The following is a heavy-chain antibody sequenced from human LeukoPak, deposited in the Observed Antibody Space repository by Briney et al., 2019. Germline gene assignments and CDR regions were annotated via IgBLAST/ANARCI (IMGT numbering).Heavy chain of an antibody. V-gene: IGHV4-59*01. J-gene: IGHJ4*02. Sequence: SEXXXLTCTVSGGSISGWYWSWIRQPPGKGLEXIGYIYGSGYTNYNPSLKSRVTMSIDTSKNHFSLKLTSVTAADTATYYCARETSLAGFASGLGFNYWGQGILVTVSS. D-gene: IGHD6-19*01. CDR1: GGSISGWY. CDR2: IYGSGYT. CDR3: ARETSLAGFASGLGFNY.